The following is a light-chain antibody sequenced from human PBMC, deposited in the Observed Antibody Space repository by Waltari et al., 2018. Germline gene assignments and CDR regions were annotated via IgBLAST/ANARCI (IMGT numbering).Light chain of an antibody. CDR3: HQHNSWPPLS. CDR2: GAS. Sequence: EIVMTQSPATLSVSPGERATLSCRASQSVSSNLAWYQQKPGQAPRLLIYGASTRATGVPARFSGSGSGTDFTLTISGLQSEDYAVYFCHQHNSWPPLSFGGGTKVDIK. J-gene: IGKJ4*01. V-gene: IGKV3-15*01. CDR1: QSVSSN.